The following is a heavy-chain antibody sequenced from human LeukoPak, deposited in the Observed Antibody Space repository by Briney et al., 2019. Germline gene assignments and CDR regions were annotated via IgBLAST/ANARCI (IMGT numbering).Heavy chain of an antibody. Sequence: SVKVSCKASGYTFTGYYMHWVRQAPGQGLEWMGWINPNSGGTNYAQKFQGRVTMTRDTSISTAYMELSRLRSDDTAVYYCASGGIAAAGPVNWFDPWGQGTLVTVSS. J-gene: IGHJ5*02. V-gene: IGHV1-2*02. CDR3: ASGGIAAAGPVNWFDP. CDR1: GYTFTGYY. CDR2: INPNSGGT. D-gene: IGHD6-13*01.